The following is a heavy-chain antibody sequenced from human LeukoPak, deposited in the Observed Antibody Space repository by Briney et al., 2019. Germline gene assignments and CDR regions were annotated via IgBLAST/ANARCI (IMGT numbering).Heavy chain of an antibody. Sequence: GGSLRLSRAASGFTFSSYAMSWVRQAPGKGLEWVSDISGSTLATYYVDSVKGRFTISRDNSKNTLYLQMNSLKAEDTAVYYCARLTGASNSGYWGQGTLVTVSS. CDR1: GFTFSSYA. CDR3: ARLTGASNSGY. CDR2: ISGSTLAT. J-gene: IGHJ4*02. V-gene: IGHV3-23*01. D-gene: IGHD2-8*02.